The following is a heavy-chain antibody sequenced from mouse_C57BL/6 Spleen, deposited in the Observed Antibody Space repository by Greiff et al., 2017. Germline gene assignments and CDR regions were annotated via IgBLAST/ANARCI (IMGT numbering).Heavy chain of an antibody. CDR1: GYTFTSYW. V-gene: IGHV1-64*01. D-gene: IGHD1-1*01. CDR2: IHPNSGST. J-gene: IGHJ2*01. Sequence: QVQLQQSGAELVKPGASVKLSCKASGYTFTSYWMHWVKQRPGQGLEWIGMIHPNSGSTNYNEKFKSKATLTVDKSSSTAYMQLSSLTSEDSAVYYCARSRGSSFLDYWGQGTTLTVSS. CDR3: ARSRGSSFLDY.